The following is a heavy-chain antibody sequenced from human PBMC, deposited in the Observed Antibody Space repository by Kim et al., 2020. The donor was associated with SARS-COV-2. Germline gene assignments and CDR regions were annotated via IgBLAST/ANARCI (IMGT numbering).Heavy chain of an antibody. D-gene: IGHD3-9*01. V-gene: IGHV3-23*01. J-gene: IGHJ4*02. CDR3: AKGGVLRYFDWLLPQYYLDY. Sequence: RFTISRENSKNTRYLQMNSLRAEDTAVYYCAKGGVLRYFDWLLPQYYLDYWGQGTLVTVSS.